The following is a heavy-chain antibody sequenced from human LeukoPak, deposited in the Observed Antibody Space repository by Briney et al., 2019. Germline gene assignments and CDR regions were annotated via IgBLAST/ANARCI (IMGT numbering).Heavy chain of an antibody. Sequence: PGGSLRLSCAAPGFTFSDYSMNWVRQAPGKGLEWVSSISSSTSYIFYADSMKGRFTISRDNAKNSLYLQMNSLRAEDTAVYYCARVLSAAMWGGMDVWGQGTTVTVSS. J-gene: IGHJ6*02. CDR2: ISSSTSYI. V-gene: IGHV3-21*01. CDR1: GFTFSDYS. CDR3: ARVLSAAMWGGMDV. D-gene: IGHD2-2*01.